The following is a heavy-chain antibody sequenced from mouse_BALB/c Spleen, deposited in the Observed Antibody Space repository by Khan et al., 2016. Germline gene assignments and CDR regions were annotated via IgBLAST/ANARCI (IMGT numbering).Heavy chain of an antibody. Sequence: EVQLVESGGDLVQPGGSLRLSCATSGFTFTDYYMSWVRQPPGKALEWLGFIRNKANGYTTEYSASVKGRFTISRDNSQSILYLQINTLRAEYSSTYSCARDGYYPYSMDYWCQGTSVTVSS. V-gene: IGHV7-3*02. CDR2: IRNKANGYTT. D-gene: IGHD2-3*01. CDR1: GFTFTDYY. CDR3: ARDGYYPYSMDY. J-gene: IGHJ4*01.